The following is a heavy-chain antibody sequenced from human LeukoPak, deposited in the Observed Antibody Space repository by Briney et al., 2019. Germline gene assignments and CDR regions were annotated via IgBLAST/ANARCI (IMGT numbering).Heavy chain of an antibody. D-gene: IGHD3-10*01. J-gene: IGHJ6*02. CDR3: AKDPLSGVLWFGELGYYYYGMDV. CDR2: ISGSGGST. V-gene: IGHV3-23*01. CDR1: GFTFSSYA. Sequence: GGSLRLSCAASGFTFSSYAMSWVRQAPGKGLEWVSAISGSGGSTYYADSVKGRFTISRDNSKNTLYLQMNSLRAEDTAVYYCAKDPLSGVLWFGELGYYYYGMDVWGQGTTVTVSS.